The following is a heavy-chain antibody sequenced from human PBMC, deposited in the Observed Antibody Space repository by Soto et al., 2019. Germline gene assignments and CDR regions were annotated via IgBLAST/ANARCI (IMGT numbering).Heavy chain of an antibody. J-gene: IGHJ5*01. V-gene: IGHV4-30-4*01. D-gene: IGHD2-21*01. Sequence: TLSLTFTVSGGSISSGDYYWSWIRQPPGKGLEWIGYIYYSGSTYYNPSLKSRVTISVDTANNQVSLRMRSLTAADTAFYYCGRVVEGATRHTDPDSWGQGILVTVSS. CDR1: GGSISSGDYY. CDR2: IYYSGST. CDR3: GRVVEGATRHTDPDS.